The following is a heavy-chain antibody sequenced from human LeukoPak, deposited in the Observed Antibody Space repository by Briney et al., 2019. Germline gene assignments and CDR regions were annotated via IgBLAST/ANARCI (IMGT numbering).Heavy chain of an antibody. D-gene: IGHD6-6*01. J-gene: IGHJ5*02. CDR3: ARGDVAARFNWFDP. CDR1: GFTFSSYS. V-gene: IGHV3-21*01. Sequence: GGSLRLSCAASGFTFSSYSMNWVRQAPGKGLEWVSSISSSSSYIYYADSVKGRFTISRDNAKNSLYLQMNSLRAEDTAVYYCARGDVAARFNWFDPWGQGTLVTVSS. CDR2: ISSSSSYI.